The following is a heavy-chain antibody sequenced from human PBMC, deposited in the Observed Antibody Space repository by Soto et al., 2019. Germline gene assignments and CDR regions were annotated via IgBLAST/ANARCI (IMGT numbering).Heavy chain of an antibody. CDR1: GYTFSSDW. V-gene: IGHV3-74*02. Sequence: VQLVQSGAEVKKPGASVKVSCKASGYTFSSDWMHWVRQGPGRGLVWVSRMNSDGSIINYADSVKGRFTVSRDNAKNTLYLQMNSLRVEDTALYYCVRGWSDVWGQGTTVTVSS. J-gene: IGHJ6*02. D-gene: IGHD2-15*01. CDR3: VRGWSDV. CDR2: MNSDGSII.